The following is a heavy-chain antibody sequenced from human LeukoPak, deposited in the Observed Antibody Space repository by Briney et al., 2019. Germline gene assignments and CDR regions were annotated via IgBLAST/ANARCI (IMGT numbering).Heavy chain of an antibody. D-gene: IGHD3-3*01. CDR3: ARKRRSITIFGVVRTLRQAYGMDV. J-gene: IGHJ6*02. CDR1: GGTFSSYA. Sequence: SVKVSCKASGGTFSSYAISWVRQAPGQGLEWMGRIIPILGIANYAQKFQGRVTITADKSTSTAYMELSSLRSEDTAVYYCARKRRSITIFGVVRTLRQAYGMDVWGQGTTVTVSS. CDR2: IIPILGIA. V-gene: IGHV1-69*04.